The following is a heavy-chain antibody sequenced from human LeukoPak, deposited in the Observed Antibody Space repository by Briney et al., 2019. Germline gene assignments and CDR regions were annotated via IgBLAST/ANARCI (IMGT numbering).Heavy chain of an antibody. Sequence: GESLKISCKGSGYSFTGYYMHWVRQAPGQGLEWMGWINPNSGGTNYAQKFQGRVTMTRDTSISTAYMELSRLRSDDTAVYYCARDSYSSSLRPSNWFDPWGQGTLVTVSS. V-gene: IGHV1-2*02. CDR1: GYSFTGYY. J-gene: IGHJ5*02. CDR2: INPNSGGT. D-gene: IGHD6-13*01. CDR3: ARDSYSSSLRPSNWFDP.